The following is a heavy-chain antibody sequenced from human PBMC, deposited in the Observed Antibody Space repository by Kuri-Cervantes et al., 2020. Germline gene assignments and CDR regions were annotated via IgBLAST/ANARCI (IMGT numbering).Heavy chain of an antibody. CDR2: IKPDGSER. Sequence: GGSLRLSCAASGFTLSTYWMHWVRQAPGKGLEWVANIKPDGSERYYVDSVKGRFTISRDNSKNTLYLQMNSLRAEDTAVYYCAKADYCSSTSCYLDYFDYWGQGTLVTVSS. CDR1: GFTLSTYW. J-gene: IGHJ4*02. CDR3: AKADYCSSTSCYLDYFDY. V-gene: IGHV3-7*03. D-gene: IGHD2-2*01.